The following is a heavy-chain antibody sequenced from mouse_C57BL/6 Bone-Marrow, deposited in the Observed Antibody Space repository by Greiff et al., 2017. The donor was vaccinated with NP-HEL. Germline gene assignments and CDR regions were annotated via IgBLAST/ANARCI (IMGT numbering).Heavy chain of an antibody. D-gene: IGHD2-4*01. CDR3: ASPYDYDVAWFAY. J-gene: IGHJ3*01. CDR1: VFTFSSYG. V-gene: IGHV5-6*01. Sequence: EVMLVESGGDLVKPGGSLKLSCAASVFTFSSYGMSWVRQTPDKRLEWVATISSGGSYTYYPDSVKGRFTISRDNAKNTLYLQMSSLKSEDTAMYYCASPYDYDVAWFAYWGQGTLVTVSA. CDR2: ISSGGSYT.